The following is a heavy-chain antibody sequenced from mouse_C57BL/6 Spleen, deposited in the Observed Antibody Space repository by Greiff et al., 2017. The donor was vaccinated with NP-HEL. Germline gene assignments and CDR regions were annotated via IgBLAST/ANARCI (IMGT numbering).Heavy chain of an antibody. CDR3: ARERDLYSNDYFDY. Sequence: QVQLQQSGPELVKPGASVKISCKASGYGFSSSWMNWVKQRPGKGLEWIGRIYPGDGDTNYNGKFKAKATLTADKSSSTAYMQLSSLTSEDSAVYFCARERDLYSNDYFDYWGQGTTLTVSS. J-gene: IGHJ2*01. CDR1: GYGFSSSW. D-gene: IGHD2-5*01. CDR2: IYPGDGDT. V-gene: IGHV1-82*01.